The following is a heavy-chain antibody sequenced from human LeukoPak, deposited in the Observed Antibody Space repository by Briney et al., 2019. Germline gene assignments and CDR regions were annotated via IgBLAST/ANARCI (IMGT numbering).Heavy chain of an antibody. CDR2: INHSGST. CDR3: ARKKYYDILTGLYNWFDP. V-gene: IGHV4-34*01. CDR1: GGSFSGYY. J-gene: IGHJ5*02. Sequence: PSETLSLTCAVYGGSFSGYYWSWIRQPPGKGLEWIGEINHSGSTNYNPSLKSRVTISVDTSMNQFSLKLSSVTAADTAVYYCARKKYYDILTGLYNWFDPWGQGTLVTVSS. D-gene: IGHD3-9*01.